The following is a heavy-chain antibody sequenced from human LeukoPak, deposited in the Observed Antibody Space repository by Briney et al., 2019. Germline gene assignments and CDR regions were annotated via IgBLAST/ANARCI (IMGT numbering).Heavy chain of an antibody. CDR3: ARERTYVPYYDGSGSGFDY. V-gene: IGHV3-30*04. Sequence: PGGSLRLSCAASGFTFSSYAIHWVRQAPGKGLEWVAVISYDGNKKYYTDSVKGRFTISRDNSKNTLYPQMNSLRAEDTAVYYCARERTYVPYYDGSGSGFDYWGQGTLVTVSS. D-gene: IGHD3-10*01. J-gene: IGHJ4*02. CDR2: ISYDGNKK. CDR1: GFTFSSYA.